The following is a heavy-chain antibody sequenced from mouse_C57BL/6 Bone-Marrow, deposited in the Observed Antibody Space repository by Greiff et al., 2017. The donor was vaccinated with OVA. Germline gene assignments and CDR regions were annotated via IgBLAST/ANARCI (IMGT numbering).Heavy chain of an antibody. J-gene: IGHJ4*01. CDR3: AKHTVSLDSSGYYYAMDY. CDR2: IWGGGST. D-gene: IGHD3-2*02. Sequence: VKLLESGPGLVAPSQSLSITCTVSGFSLTSYGVDWVRQPPGKGLEWLGVIWGGGSTNYNSALMSRLSISKDNSKSQVFLKMNSLQTDDTAMYYCAKHTVSLDSSGYYYAMDYWGQGTSVTVSS. V-gene: IGHV2-9*01. CDR1: GFSLTSYG.